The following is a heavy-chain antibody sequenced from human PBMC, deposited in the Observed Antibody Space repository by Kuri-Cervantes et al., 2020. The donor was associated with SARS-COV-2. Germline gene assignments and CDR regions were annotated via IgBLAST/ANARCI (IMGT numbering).Heavy chain of an antibody. V-gene: IGHV4-39*07. CDR3: AKDSLLRHGEFWNGNYPYFDY. Sequence: GSLRLSCTVSGASISSSTYYWGWIRQSPWKGLAWLGSIYESGDTYYSSSLKSRLSLSVDTSKNQFSLKLSSVTAADTAVYYCAKDSLLRHGEFWNGNYPYFDYWGQGTLVTVSS. J-gene: IGHJ4*02. CDR1: GASISSSTYY. CDR2: IYESGDT. D-gene: IGHD3-3*01.